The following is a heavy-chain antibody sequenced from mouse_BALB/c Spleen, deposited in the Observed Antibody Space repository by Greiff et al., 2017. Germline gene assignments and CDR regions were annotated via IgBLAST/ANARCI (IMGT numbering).Heavy chain of an antibody. CDR2: IDPSDSET. CDR3: ARRANWDVGFAY. D-gene: IGHD4-1*02. J-gene: IGHJ3*01. CDR1: GYSFTSYW. Sequence: QVQLKQSGPQLVRPGASVKISCKASGYSFTSYWMHWVKQRPGQGLEWIGMIDPSDSETRLNQKFKDKATLTVDKSSSTAYMQLSSPTSEDSAVYYCARRANWDVGFAYWGQGTLVTVSA. V-gene: IGHV1S126*01.